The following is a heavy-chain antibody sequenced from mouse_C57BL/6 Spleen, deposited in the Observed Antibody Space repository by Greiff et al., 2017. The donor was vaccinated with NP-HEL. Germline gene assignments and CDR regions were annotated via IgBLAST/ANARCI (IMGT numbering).Heavy chain of an antibody. D-gene: IGHD2-5*01. J-gene: IGHJ3*01. CDR2: IDPSDSYT. Sequence: VRPGTSVKLSCKASGYTFTSYWMHWVKQRPGQGLEWIGVIDPSDSYTNYNQKFKGKATLTVDTSSSTAYMQLSSLTSEDSAFYYCARGDSNYPAWFAYWGQGTLVTVAA. CDR1: GYTFTSYW. CDR3: ARGDSNYPAWFAY. V-gene: IGHV1-59*01.